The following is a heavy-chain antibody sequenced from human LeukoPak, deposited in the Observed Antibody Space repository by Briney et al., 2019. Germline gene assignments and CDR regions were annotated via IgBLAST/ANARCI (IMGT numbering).Heavy chain of an antibody. CDR1: AYSFDRYG. J-gene: IGHJ3*02. CDR2: VGAFNGNT. CDR3: ARDFLSYDGSENHFEDTFDI. V-gene: IGHV1-18*01. Sequence: GTSVKVSCKASAYSFDRYGISWVRQAPGQGLEWLGWVGAFNGNTNNAWNLHGRVTMTADTSTTTAYMELRSLSSDDTAVYYCARDFLSYDGSENHFEDTFDIWGQGTMVTVSS. D-gene: IGHD3-22*01.